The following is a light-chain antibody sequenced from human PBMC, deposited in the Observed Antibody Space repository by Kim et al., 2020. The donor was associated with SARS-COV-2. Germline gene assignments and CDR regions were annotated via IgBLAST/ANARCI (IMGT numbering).Light chain of an antibody. V-gene: IGKV3-11*01. CDR3: QQRDDWPPVYN. CDR2: DTS. Sequence: SPGESATLSCRASQSVTAYLAWYQQKPGQAPRLLIYDTSNRASGIPARFSGSGSGTDFTLTISSLEPEDFAVYYCQQRDDWPPVYNFGQGTKLEI. J-gene: IGKJ2*01. CDR1: QSVTAY.